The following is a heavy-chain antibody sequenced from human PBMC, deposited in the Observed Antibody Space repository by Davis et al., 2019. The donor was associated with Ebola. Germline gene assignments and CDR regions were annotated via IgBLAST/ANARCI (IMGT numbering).Heavy chain of an antibody. Sequence: AASVKVSCKASGYTFTSYGINWVRQAPGQGLEWMEWITAYNGNTNYAQKLQGRVTMTTDTSTSTAYMELRSLRSDDTAVYYCARDSGDSSSLYYYGMDVWGQGTTVTVSS. CDR1: GYTFTSYG. CDR2: ITAYNGNT. V-gene: IGHV1-18*04. D-gene: IGHD6-6*01. J-gene: IGHJ6*02. CDR3: ARDSGDSSSLYYYGMDV.